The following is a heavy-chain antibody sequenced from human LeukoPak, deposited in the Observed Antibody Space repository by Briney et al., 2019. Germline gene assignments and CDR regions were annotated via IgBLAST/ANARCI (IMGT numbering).Heavy chain of an antibody. D-gene: IGHD5-18*01. CDR1: GGSISSSIYY. CDR3: ARAPGVDTAMPLDY. J-gene: IGHJ4*02. CDR2: IYYSGST. Sequence: PSETLSLTCTVSGGSISSSIYYWSWIRQPPGKGLEWIGYIYYSGSTNYNPSLKSRVTISVDTSKNQFSLKLSSVTAADTAVYYCARAPGVDTAMPLDYWGQGTLVTVSS. V-gene: IGHV4-61*01.